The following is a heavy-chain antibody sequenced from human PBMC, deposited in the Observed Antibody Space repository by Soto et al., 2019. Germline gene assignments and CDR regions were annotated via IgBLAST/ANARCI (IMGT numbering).Heavy chain of an antibody. CDR1: GYTFITYG. D-gene: IGHD3-22*01. CDR2: ISTYNGNT. J-gene: IGHJ4*02. CDR3: ARGPTDYYDNSANYFLDY. V-gene: IGHV1-18*01. Sequence: QVQLVQSGAEVKKPGASVKVSCKASGYTFITYGVIWVRQAPGQGLDWLGWISTYNGNTRYAERLQGRVTMTTDTTTNTAYMELRNRRSDDTAVYYCARGPTDYYDNSANYFLDYWGQGTLVTVSS.